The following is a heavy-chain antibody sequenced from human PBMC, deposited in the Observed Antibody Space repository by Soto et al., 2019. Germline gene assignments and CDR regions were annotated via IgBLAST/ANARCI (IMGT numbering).Heavy chain of an antibody. D-gene: IGHD2-15*01. CDR2: ISYDGSNK. V-gene: IGHV3-30*03. CDR3: ATGRYCSGGSCYLRHAFDI. Sequence: QPGGPLRLSCAASGFTFSSNGMHWVRQAPGKGLEWVAVISYDGSNKYYADSVKGRFTISRDNSKNTLYLQMNSLRAEDTAVYYCATGRYCSGGSCYLRHAFDIWGQGTMVTVSS. CDR1: GFTFSSNG. J-gene: IGHJ3*02.